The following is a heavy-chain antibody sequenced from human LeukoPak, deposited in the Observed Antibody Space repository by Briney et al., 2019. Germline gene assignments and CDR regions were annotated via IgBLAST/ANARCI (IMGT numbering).Heavy chain of an antibody. Sequence: PSETLSLTCTVSGGSISSYYWSWIRQPPGKGLEWIGYIYYSGSTNYNPSLKGRVTISVDPSKNQFSLKLSSVTAADTAVYYCARLRRSGSWYEYYYYGMDVWGQGTTVTVSS. CDR3: ARLRRSGSWYEYYYYGMDV. J-gene: IGHJ6*02. V-gene: IGHV4-59*08. CDR2: IYYSGST. D-gene: IGHD6-13*01. CDR1: GGSISSYY.